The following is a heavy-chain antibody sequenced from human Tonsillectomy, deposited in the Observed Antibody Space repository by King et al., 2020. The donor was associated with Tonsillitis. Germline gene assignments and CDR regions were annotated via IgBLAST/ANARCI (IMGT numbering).Heavy chain of an antibody. CDR1: GFTFSGSA. J-gene: IGHJ3*02. CDR3: TTVNIVAYDAFDI. D-gene: IGHD5-12*01. Sequence: VQLVESGGGLVQPGGSLKLSCAASGFTFSGSAMHWVRQASGKGLEWVGRIRTKANSYATTYAESPKGRFTISRDDSKNTAYLQMNSLKTEDTAVYYCTTVNIVAYDAFDIWGQGTMVTVSS. CDR2: IRTKANSYAT. V-gene: IGHV3-73*02.